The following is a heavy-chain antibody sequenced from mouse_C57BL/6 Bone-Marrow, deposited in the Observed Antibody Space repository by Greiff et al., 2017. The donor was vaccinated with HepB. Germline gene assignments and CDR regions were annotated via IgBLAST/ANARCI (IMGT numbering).Heavy chain of an antibody. V-gene: IGHV5-15*01. CDR2: ISNLAYSI. Sequence: EVQRVESGGGLVQPGGSLKLSCAASGFTFSDYGMAWVRQAPRKGPEWVAFISNLAYSIYYADTVTGRFTISRENAKNTLYLEMSSLRSEDTAMYYCARPVRERGLAWFAYWGQGTLVTVSA. CDR1: GFTFSDYG. J-gene: IGHJ3*01. CDR3: ARPVRERGLAWFAY. D-gene: IGHD1-1*01.